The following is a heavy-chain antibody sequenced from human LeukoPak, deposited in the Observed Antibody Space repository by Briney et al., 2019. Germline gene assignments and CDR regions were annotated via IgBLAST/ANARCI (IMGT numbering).Heavy chain of an antibody. CDR2: IIPIFGTA. Sequence: SVKVSCKXSGGTFSSYAISWVRQAPGQGLEWMGGIIPIFGTANYSQKFQGRVTITTDESTSTAYMELSRLRSEDTAVYYCARGGYSSPPFDYWGQGTLVTVSS. CDR1: GGTFSSYA. D-gene: IGHD6-13*01. V-gene: IGHV1-69*05. J-gene: IGHJ4*02. CDR3: ARGGYSSPPFDY.